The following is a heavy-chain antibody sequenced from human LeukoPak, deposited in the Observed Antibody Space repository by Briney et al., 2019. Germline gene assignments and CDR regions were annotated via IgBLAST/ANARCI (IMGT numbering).Heavy chain of an antibody. J-gene: IGHJ4*02. Sequence: GASVKVSCKASGYTFTDYYMHWVRQAPGQGFDWMGWINPNDGDTNYAHEFQGRVTMTREASISTAHMEVSRLRSDDTAVYYCARANFLYCSSSTCLFDYWGQGTLVTVSS. CDR3: ARANFLYCSSSTCLFDY. V-gene: IGHV1-2*02. CDR1: GYTFTDYY. CDR2: INPNDGDT. D-gene: IGHD2-2*01.